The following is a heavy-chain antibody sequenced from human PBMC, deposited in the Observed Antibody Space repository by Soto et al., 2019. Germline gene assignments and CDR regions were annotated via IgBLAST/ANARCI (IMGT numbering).Heavy chain of an antibody. D-gene: IGHD3-10*02. J-gene: IGHJ4*02. CDR2: IGFDGSDT. CDR1: GFTFSSHA. V-gene: IGHV3-30*16. CDR3: ARVIRRNMYFLGVRVDY. Sequence: QVQLVESGGGVVQPGRSLRLSCEGSGFTFSSHAMHWVRQAPGKGLEWVAAIGFDGSDTFYADSVKGRFTISRDNSRSTVFLHMNSLEVEDTAVYFCARVIRRNMYFLGVRVDYWGQGTLVTVSA.